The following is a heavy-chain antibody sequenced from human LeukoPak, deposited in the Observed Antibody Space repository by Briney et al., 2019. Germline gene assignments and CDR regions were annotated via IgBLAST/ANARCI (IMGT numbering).Heavy chain of an antibody. Sequence: GGSLRLSCAASGFTFSNYAMYWVRQAPGKGLAWVAFTTYDGSDKYYADSVKGRFAISRDNSKSTLYLQMNSLRAEDTAVYYCAKDRANAWSSDYWGQGTLVTVSS. D-gene: IGHD3-10*01. CDR3: AKDRANAWSSDY. CDR1: GFTFSNYA. V-gene: IGHV3-30*02. J-gene: IGHJ4*02. CDR2: TTYDGSDK.